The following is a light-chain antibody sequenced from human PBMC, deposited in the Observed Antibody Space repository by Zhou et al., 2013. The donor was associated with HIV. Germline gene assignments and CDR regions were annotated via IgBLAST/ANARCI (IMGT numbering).Light chain of an antibody. CDR1: QSISNF. Sequence: DIQMTQSPSSLSASVGDRVTITCRASQSISNFLNWYQQKPGKAPTLLIYAASTLQSGVSSRFRGGGSGTGFTLTISSLQPEDFASYYCQQSYNIPVTFGPGTRLDIK. J-gene: IGKJ5*01. V-gene: IGKV1-39*01. CDR3: QQSYNIPVT. CDR2: AAS.